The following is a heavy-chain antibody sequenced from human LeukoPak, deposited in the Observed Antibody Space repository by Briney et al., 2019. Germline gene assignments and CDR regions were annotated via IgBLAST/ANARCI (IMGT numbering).Heavy chain of an antibody. CDR3: ARDLLGYCSSTSCLYDAFDI. V-gene: IGHV3-21*01. J-gene: IGHJ3*02. CDR2: ISSSSSYI. CDR1: GFTFSSYG. Sequence: GGSLRLSCAASGFTFSSYGMHWVRQAPGKGLEWVSSISSSSSYIYYADSVKGRFTISRDNAKNSLYLQMNSLRAEDTAVYYCARDLLGYCSSTSCLYDAFDIWGQGTMVTVSS. D-gene: IGHD2-2*01.